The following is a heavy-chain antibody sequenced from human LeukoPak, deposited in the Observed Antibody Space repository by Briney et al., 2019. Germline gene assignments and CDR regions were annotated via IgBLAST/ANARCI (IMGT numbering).Heavy chain of an antibody. CDR3: ARDTSRWYNWFDP. Sequence: SETLSLTCTVSGGSISSGGYYWSWIRQHPGKGLEWIGYIYHSGSTYYNPSLKSRVTISVDTSKNQFSLKLSSVTAADTAVYYCARDTSRWYNWFDPWGQGTLVTVSS. J-gene: IGHJ5*02. CDR2: IYHSGST. V-gene: IGHV4-31*03. D-gene: IGHD6-13*01. CDR1: GGSISSGGYY.